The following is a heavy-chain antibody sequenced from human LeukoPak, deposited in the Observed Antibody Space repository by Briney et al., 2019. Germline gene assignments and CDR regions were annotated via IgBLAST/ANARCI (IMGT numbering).Heavy chain of an antibody. J-gene: IGHJ4*02. V-gene: IGHV3-7*01. Sequence: GGSLRLSCAVSGFSINNYWMTWYRQAPGKGLECVAHIKGDASEKYYLDSVKGRFTISRDNAKNSLYLQMNSLRAEDTAVYYCARDFQYSSGWYGPLYYFDYWGQGTLVTVSS. CDR1: GFSINNYW. CDR2: IKGDASEK. D-gene: IGHD6-19*01. CDR3: ARDFQYSSGWYGPLYYFDY.